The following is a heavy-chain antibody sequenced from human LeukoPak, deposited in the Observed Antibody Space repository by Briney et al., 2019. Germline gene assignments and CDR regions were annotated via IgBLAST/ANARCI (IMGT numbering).Heavy chain of an antibody. Sequence: PSETQSLTCTVSGGSISSYYWSWIRQPAGKGLEWIGRIYTSGSTNYNPSLKSRVTMSVDTSKNQFSLKLSSVTAADTAVYYCARGDILTGHQPPDYWGQGTLVTVSS. J-gene: IGHJ4*02. CDR3: ARGDILTGHQPPDY. CDR2: IYTSGST. V-gene: IGHV4-4*07. D-gene: IGHD3-9*01. CDR1: GGSISSYY.